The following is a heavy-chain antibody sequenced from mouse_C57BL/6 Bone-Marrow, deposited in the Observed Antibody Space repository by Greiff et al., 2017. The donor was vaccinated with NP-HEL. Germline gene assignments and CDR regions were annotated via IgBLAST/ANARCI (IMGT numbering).Heavy chain of an antibody. CDR1: GYTFTDYY. D-gene: IGHD1-1*01. CDR3: ARGPLLLRFDY. V-gene: IGHV1-26*01. CDR2: IIPNNGGT. J-gene: IGHJ2*01. Sequence: EVQLQQSGPELVKPGASVKISCKASGYTFTDYYMNWVKQSHGKSLEWIGDIIPNNGGTSYNQKFKGKATLTVDESSSTAYMELRSLTSEDSAVYYCARGPLLLRFDYWGQGTTLTVSS.